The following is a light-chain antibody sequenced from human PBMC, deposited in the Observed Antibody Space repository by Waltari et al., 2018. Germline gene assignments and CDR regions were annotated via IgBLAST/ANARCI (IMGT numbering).Light chain of an antibody. CDR2: RDS. CDR3: FTVDDNSLRL. V-gene: IGLV3-27*01. J-gene: IGLJ2*01. CDR1: VLGKKF. Sequence: SYELTQPSSVSVSPGQTARITCSGDVLGKKFIRWFQQKPGQAPVLLICRDSERPSGIPERCSGSSSGTTVTLTISGAQVEDEADYYCFTVDDNSLRLFGGGTKLTVL.